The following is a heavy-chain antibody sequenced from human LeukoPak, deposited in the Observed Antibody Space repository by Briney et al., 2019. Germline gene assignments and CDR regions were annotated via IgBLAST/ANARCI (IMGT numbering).Heavy chain of an antibody. V-gene: IGHV1-46*01. CDR3: ARDNSVDDNAWWFDP. Sequence: ASVKVSCKASGYTFTSYAMNWVRQAPGQGLEWMGLINPTGDSTGYAQKFQGRVTMTRDMSTSTDYLELSSLRSEDTAIYYCARDNSVDDNAWWFDPWGQGTLVTVSS. CDR2: INPTGDST. CDR1: GYTFTSYA. D-gene: IGHD3-22*01. J-gene: IGHJ5*02.